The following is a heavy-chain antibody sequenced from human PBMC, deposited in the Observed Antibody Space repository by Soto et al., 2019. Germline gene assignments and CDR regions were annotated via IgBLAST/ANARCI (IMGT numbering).Heavy chain of an antibody. D-gene: IGHD2-15*01. CDR2: MYHSVIT. V-gene: IGHV4-30-2*01. CDR3: SRVAATTWTGHFDY. Sequence: SETLSLTCAVSGGSISSGGYSWSWIREPAGKGLEWIGYMYHSVITYYNPSLKSRVTISVDRSRNQFSLKLSSVTAADTAVYYCSRVAATTWTGHFDYWAQGTMVTVSS. CDR1: GGSISSGGYS. J-gene: IGHJ4*02.